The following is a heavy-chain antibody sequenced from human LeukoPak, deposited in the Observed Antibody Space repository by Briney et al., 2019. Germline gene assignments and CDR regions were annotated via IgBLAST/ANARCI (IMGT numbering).Heavy chain of an antibody. CDR1: GFTFSDHL. Sequence: GSLRPSCAASGFTFSDHLIHWVRQAPGKGREWVATINRDGSEKWYLDSVRGRFTISRDKAKNSLYLQMNSLRVEDTAIYNCARGPGFLIDFWGQGALVTVSS. J-gene: IGHJ4*02. CDR3: ARGPGFLIDF. V-gene: IGHV3-7*01. CDR2: INRDGSEK. D-gene: IGHD1-14*01.